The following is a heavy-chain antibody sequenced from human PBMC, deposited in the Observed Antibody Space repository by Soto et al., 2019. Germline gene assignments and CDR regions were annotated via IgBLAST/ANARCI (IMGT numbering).Heavy chain of an antibody. D-gene: IGHD1-1*01. J-gene: IGHJ6*02. CDR3: ARGVDAGVDV. CDR1: GYTFTSYD. V-gene: IGHV1-8*01. CDR2: MSPNSGAT. Sequence: QVQLVQSGAEVTKPGASVKVSCKASGYTFTSYDINWVRQATGQGLEWMGWMSPNSGATGYDQKFQGRVTMTRDTSISTAYMELSNLRSEDTAIYYGARGVDAGVDVWGQGTTVTVSS.